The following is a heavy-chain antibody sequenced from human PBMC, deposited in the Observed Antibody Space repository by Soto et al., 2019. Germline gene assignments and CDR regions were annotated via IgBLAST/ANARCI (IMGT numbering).Heavy chain of an antibody. Sequence: SETLSLTCTVSGGSISSYYWSWIRQPPGKGLEWIGYIYYSGSTNYNPSLKSRVTISVDTSKNQFSLKLSSVTAADTAVYYCARERPYYGSGSYHLFDPWGQGTLVTVSS. J-gene: IGHJ5*02. CDR3: ARERPYYGSGSYHLFDP. CDR2: IYYSGST. V-gene: IGHV4-59*01. CDR1: GGSISSYY. D-gene: IGHD3-10*01.